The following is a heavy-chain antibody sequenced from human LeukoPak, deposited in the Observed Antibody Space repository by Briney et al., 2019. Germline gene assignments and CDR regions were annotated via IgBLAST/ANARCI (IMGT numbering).Heavy chain of an antibody. Sequence: PGGTLRLSCAASGFTLSNFGMSWVRQAPGKGLEWVSVISGSGGSTYYADSVKGRFTISRDNSKNTLYLQMNSLRADDTAVYYCARDWGVIGAALFYWGQGSLVTVSS. D-gene: IGHD6-13*01. CDR3: ARDWGVIGAALFY. J-gene: IGHJ4*02. V-gene: IGHV3-23*01. CDR1: GFTLSNFG. CDR2: ISGSGGST.